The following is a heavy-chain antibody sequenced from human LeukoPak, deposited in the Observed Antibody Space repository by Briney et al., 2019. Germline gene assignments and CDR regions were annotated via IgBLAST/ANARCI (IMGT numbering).Heavy chain of an antibody. Sequence: SETLSLTCTVSGGSISSYYWSWIRQPPGKGLEWIGYIYYSGSTNYNPSLKSRVTISVDTSKNQFSLKLSSVTAADTAVYYCARVEEGYGSGRRENYYYYYMDVWGKGTTVTVSS. CDR1: GGSISSYY. D-gene: IGHD3-10*01. CDR3: ARVEEGYGSGRRENYYYYYMDV. J-gene: IGHJ6*03. V-gene: IGHV4-59*01. CDR2: IYYSGST.